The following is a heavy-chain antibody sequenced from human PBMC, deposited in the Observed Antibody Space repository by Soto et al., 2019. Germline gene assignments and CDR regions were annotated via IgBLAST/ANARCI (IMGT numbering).Heavy chain of an antibody. CDR3: ARGVKYGAYSRWFDP. CDR2: MNPNSGIT. D-gene: IGHD4-17*01. J-gene: IGHJ5*02. V-gene: IGHV1-8*01. Sequence: QVQLVQSGAEVKKPGASVKVSCKASGYPFTSYDIDWVRHATGQGLEYLGWMNPNSGITGYVQKFQGRVTMTWDSSITTAYMELSSLRSEDTAVYFCARGVKYGAYSRWFDPWGQGTLVTVSS. CDR1: GYPFTSYD.